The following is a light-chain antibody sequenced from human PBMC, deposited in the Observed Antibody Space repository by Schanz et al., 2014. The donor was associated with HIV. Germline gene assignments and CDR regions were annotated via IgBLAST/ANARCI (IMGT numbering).Light chain of an antibody. V-gene: IGKV3-15*01. CDR3: QQYNNWPPV. J-gene: IGKJ1*01. CDR2: GAS. CDR1: QSVSSK. Sequence: EIVMTQSPATLSVSPGQRATLSCRASQSVSSKLAWYQQKPGQAPRLLISGASTRATGIPARFSGSGSGTDFTLTISSLQSEDFAVYYCQQYNNWPPVFGQGTKVEIK.